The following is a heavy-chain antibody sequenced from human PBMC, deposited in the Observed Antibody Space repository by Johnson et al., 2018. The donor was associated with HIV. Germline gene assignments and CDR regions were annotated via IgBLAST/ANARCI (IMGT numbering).Heavy chain of an antibody. V-gene: IGHV3-30-3*01. CDR2: ISYDGNNK. J-gene: IGHJ3*02. CDR3: ARVGVDYYDRGATYQNAFDI. CDR1: GFTFSSYA. D-gene: IGHD3-22*01. Sequence: VQLVESGGGVVQPGRSLRLSCAASGFTFSSYAIHWVRKAPGKGLEWVAVISYDGNNKYYADSEKGRFTISRDNSKNTLYLQMNSLRAEDTAVYYCARVGVDYYDRGATYQNAFDIWGQGTMVTVSS.